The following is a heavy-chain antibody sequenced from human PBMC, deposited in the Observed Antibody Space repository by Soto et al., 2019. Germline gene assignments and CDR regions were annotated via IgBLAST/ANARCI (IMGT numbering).Heavy chain of an antibody. D-gene: IGHD2-15*01. J-gene: IGHJ4*02. V-gene: IGHV3-21*01. CDR3: ARDLVVARLFDY. Sequence: GGSLRLSCAASGFTFSSYSMNWVRQAPGKGLEWVSSISSSSSYIYYADSVKGRFTISRDNAKNSLYLQMNSLRAEDTAVYYCARDLVVARLFDYWGQGTLVTVSS. CDR1: GFTFSSYS. CDR2: ISSSSSYI.